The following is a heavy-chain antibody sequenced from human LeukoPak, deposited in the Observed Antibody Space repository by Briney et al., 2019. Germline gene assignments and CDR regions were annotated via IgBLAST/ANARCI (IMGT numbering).Heavy chain of an antibody. Sequence: PSQTLSLTCTVSGGSLSSGGYYWSWIRQPPGKGLEWIGYIYHSGSTYYNPSLKSRVTISVDTSKNQFSLKLSSVTAADTAVYYCARVVDEHQLQTGWFDPWGQGTLVTVSS. D-gene: IGHD6-13*01. V-gene: IGHV4-30-2*01. CDR3: ARVVDEHQLQTGWFDP. CDR1: GGSLSSGGYY. J-gene: IGHJ5*02. CDR2: IYHSGST.